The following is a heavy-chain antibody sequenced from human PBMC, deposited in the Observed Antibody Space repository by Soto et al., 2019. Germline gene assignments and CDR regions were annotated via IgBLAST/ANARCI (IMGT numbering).Heavy chain of an antibody. D-gene: IGHD6-19*01. J-gene: IGHJ4*01. V-gene: IGHV4-39*07. Sequence: CSVADGYSENRGSYLAWKKQPPGKGPEWIASIYHGGTTFYNPSLKSRITISVDTSNNQFSLKLTSVTAADTAVYYCARVHVMVVAGSTFDYWGHGTLVTVSS. CDR1: DGYSENRGSY. CDR2: IYHGGTT. CDR3: ARVHVMVVAGSTFDY.